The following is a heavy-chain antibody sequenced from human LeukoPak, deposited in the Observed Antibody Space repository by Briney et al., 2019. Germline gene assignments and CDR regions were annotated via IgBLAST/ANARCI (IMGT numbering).Heavy chain of an antibody. CDR1: GFTFSIYA. CDR2: IPTAGNT. CDR3: AKGGGPYHLPTDY. V-gene: IGHV3-23*01. Sequence: GGSLRLSCAASGFTFSIYAMSWVRPAPGKWLEWVSAIPTAGNTYYADSVKGRFTIYRDSPKNTLYLQMNSLRSEDTAVYYCAKGGGPYHLPTDYWGQGTLVTVSS. D-gene: IGHD2-2*01. J-gene: IGHJ4*02.